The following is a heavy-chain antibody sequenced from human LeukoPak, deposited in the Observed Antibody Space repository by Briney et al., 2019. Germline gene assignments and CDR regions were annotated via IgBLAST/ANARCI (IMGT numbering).Heavy chain of an antibody. V-gene: IGHV3-30*04. Sequence: GGSLRLSCAASGFRFSGYSMHWVRQAPGKGLEWVAVTPKDGTNKYYADSVKGRFTISRDNSQNTLYLQMDTLRPEDTAVYYCARVGGYYFYYAMDVWGQGTTVTVSS. J-gene: IGHJ6*02. CDR3: ARVGGYYFYYAMDV. CDR2: TPKDGTNK. CDR1: GFRFSGYS.